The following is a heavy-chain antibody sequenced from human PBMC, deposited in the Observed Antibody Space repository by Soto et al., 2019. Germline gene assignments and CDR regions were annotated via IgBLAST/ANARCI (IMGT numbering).Heavy chain of an antibody. D-gene: IGHD6-19*01. J-gene: IGHJ4*02. CDR2: INSDGSTT. CDR1: GFTFSNYE. Sequence: GGSLRLSCAASGFTFSNYEMHWVRQAPGKGLVWVSRINSDGSTTSHADSVKGRFTISRDNAKNTLYLQMNSLRAEDTAVYYCARLPGYSTGWTPFDFWGQGTQVTVSS. CDR3: ARLPGYSTGWTPFDF. V-gene: IGHV3-74*01.